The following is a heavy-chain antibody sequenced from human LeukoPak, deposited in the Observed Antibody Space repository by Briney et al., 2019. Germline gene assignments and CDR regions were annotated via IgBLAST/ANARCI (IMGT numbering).Heavy chain of an antibody. V-gene: IGHV3-23*01. J-gene: IGHJ5*02. D-gene: IGHD5-24*01. CDR1: GFTFSSCA. Sequence: GGSLRLSCAASGFTFSSCALSWVRQAPGKGLEWVSAISGSGVYTYYADSVKGRFIISRDNSKDTLYLQMNSLRAEDTAVYYCAKDVNYHWFDPWGQGTLVTVSS. CDR2: ISGSGVYT. CDR3: AKDVNYHWFDP.